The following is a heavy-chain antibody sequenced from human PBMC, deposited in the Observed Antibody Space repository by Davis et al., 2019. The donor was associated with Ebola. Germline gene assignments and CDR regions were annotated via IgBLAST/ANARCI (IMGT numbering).Heavy chain of an antibody. J-gene: IGHJ5*02. Sequence: PSETLSLTCTVSGGSISSSSYYWGWLRQPPGKGLEWIGSIYYSGSTYYNPSLKSRVTISVDTSKNQFSLKLSSVTAADTAVYYWARDPGYSSSWYLQNQHWFDPWGQGTLVTVSS. D-gene: IGHD6-13*01. CDR3: ARDPGYSSSWYLQNQHWFDP. V-gene: IGHV4-39*07. CDR1: GGSISSSSYY. CDR2: IYYSGST.